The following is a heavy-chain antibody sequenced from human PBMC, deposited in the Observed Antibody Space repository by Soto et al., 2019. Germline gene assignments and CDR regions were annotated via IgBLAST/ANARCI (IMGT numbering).Heavy chain of an antibody. CDR3: AKDSAVLRYFDWLPSLIDY. D-gene: IGHD3-9*01. Sequence: GGSLRLSCAASGFTFSSYAMSWVRQAPGKGLEWVSAISGSGGSTYYADSVKGRFTISRDNSKNTLYLQMNSLRAEDTAVYYCAKDSAVLRYFDWLPSLIDYWGQGTLVTVSS. CDR2: ISGSGGST. CDR1: GFTFSSYA. V-gene: IGHV3-23*01. J-gene: IGHJ4*02.